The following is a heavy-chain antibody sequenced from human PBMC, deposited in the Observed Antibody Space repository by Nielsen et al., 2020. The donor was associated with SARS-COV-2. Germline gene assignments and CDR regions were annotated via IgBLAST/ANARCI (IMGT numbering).Heavy chain of an antibody. CDR3: ARGGRIAAAASYYYYGMDV. D-gene: IGHD6-13*01. J-gene: IGHJ6*02. CDR2: IYYSGST. V-gene: IGHV4-39*07. CDR1: GGSISSSSYY. Sequence: SETLSLTCTVSGGSISSSSYYWGWIRQPPGKGLEWIGSIYYSGSTYYNPSLKSRVTISVDKSKNQFSLKLSSVTAADTAVYYCARGGRIAAAASYYYYGMDVWGQGTTVTVSS.